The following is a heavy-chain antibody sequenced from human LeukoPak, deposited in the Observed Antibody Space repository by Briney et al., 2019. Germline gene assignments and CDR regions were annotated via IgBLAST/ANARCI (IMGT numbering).Heavy chain of an antibody. Sequence: GASVKVSCKASGGTFSSYAISWVRQAPGQGLEWMGGIIPIFGTANYAQKFQGRVTITADESTSTAYMELSSLRSEDTAVYYCARDRPEADDYGDYRYYYYTDVWGKGTTVTVSS. CDR1: GGTFSSYA. J-gene: IGHJ6*03. D-gene: IGHD4-17*01. CDR3: ARDRPEADDYGDYRYYYYTDV. V-gene: IGHV1-69*13. CDR2: IIPIFGTA.